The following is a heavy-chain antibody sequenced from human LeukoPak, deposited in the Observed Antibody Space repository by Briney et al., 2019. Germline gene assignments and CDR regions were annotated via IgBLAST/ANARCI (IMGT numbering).Heavy chain of an antibody. CDR2: INHSGST. CDR1: GGSFSDYY. V-gene: IGHV4-34*01. CDR3: ARGGKSGWYKSLDY. Sequence: SETLSLTCAVYGGSFSDYYWSWIRQPPGKGLEWIGEINHSGSTNYSPSLKSRVTISVDTSKNQFSLKLSSVTAADTAVYYCARGGKSGWYKSLDYWGQGTLVTVSS. D-gene: IGHD6-19*01. J-gene: IGHJ4*02.